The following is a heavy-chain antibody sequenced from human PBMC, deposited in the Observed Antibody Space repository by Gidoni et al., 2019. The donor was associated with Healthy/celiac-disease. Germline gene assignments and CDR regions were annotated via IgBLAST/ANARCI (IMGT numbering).Heavy chain of an antibody. Sequence: QVQLVESGGGVVQPGRSLRLPCAAPGFPFISYAMHWVRQAPGKGLEWVAVISYDGSNKYYADSVKGRFTISRDNSKNTLYLQMNSLRAEDTAVYYCARDRVSQWLVRRQWDYWGQGTLVTVSS. V-gene: IGHV3-30-3*01. J-gene: IGHJ4*02. D-gene: IGHD6-19*01. CDR3: ARDRVSQWLVRRQWDY. CDR1: GFPFISYA. CDR2: ISYDGSNK.